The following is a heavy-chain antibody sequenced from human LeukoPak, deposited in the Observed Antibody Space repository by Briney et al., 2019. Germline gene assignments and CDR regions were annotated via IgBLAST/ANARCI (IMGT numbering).Heavy chain of an antibody. D-gene: IGHD3-3*01. Sequence: PGGSLRLSCAASGFTFSNYWMNWVRQASGKGLEWVGRIRSKANSYATAYAASVKGRFTISRDDSKNTAYLQMNSLKTEDTAVYYCTRNDDFWSGYSLTWGQGTLVTVSS. J-gene: IGHJ5*02. V-gene: IGHV3-73*01. CDR3: TRNDDFWSGYSLT. CDR1: GFTFSNYW. CDR2: IRSKANSYAT.